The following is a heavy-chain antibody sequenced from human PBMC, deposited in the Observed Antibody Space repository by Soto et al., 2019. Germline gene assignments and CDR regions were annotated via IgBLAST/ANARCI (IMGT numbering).Heavy chain of an antibody. CDR2: ISYDGRNK. D-gene: IGHD4-17*01. J-gene: IGHJ4*02. V-gene: IGHV3-30*04. CDR1: GFTFSNYA. CDR3: ARDLYGDSEGGI. Sequence: QVQLVESGGGVFQPGRSLRLSCAASGFTFSNYAMHWVRQAPGKGLEWVAVISYDGRNKYYADSVKGRFTMSRDNSKNTLYLQMNSLRGEDTAVYYCARDLYGDSEGGIWGQGTLVTVSS.